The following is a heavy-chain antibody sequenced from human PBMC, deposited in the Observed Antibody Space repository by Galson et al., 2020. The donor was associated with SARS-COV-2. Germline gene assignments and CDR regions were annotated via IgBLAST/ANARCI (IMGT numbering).Heavy chain of an antibody. CDR2: IYPGDSDT. CDR3: ARLGCSSTSCPYYYYYGMDV. J-gene: IGHJ6*02. Sequence: HGESLKISCKGSGYSFTSYWIGWVRQIPGKGLEWMGIIYPGDSDTRYSPSFQGQVTISADKSISTAYLQWSSLKASDTAMYYCARLGCSSTSCPYYYYYGMDVWGQGTTVTVSS. CDR1: GYSFTSYW. D-gene: IGHD2-2*01. V-gene: IGHV5-51*01.